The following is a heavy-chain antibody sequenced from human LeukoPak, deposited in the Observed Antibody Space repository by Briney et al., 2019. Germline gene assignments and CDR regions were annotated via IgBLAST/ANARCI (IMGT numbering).Heavy chain of an antibody. J-gene: IGHJ4*02. CDR1: GFIFYSYA. D-gene: IGHD3-16*02. V-gene: IGHV3-64*02. Sequence: GSLRLSCAGPGFIFYSYAMHWVRKAPGRGLEYVAAITSSGSSTFYADSVKGRFTISRDNSNNTLYLQMGSLRPEDMAVYYCTRGPGYDYVWGSYRADYWGQGTLVTVSS. CDR2: ITSSGSST. CDR3: TRGPGYDYVWGSYRADY.